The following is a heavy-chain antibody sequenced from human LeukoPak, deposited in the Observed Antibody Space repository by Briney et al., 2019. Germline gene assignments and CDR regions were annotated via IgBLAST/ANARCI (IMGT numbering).Heavy chain of an antibody. J-gene: IGHJ4*02. CDR2: ISAYNGNT. D-gene: IGHD3-10*01. CDR1: GYTFTSYG. V-gene: IGHV1-18*04. CDR3: ARDRYYGSGTYFDY. Sequence: GASVKVTCKASGYTFTSYGISWVRQAPGQGLEWMGWISAYNGNTNHAQKLQGRVTMTTDTSTSTAYMELRSLRSDDTAVYYCARDRYYGSGTYFDYWGQGTLVTVSS.